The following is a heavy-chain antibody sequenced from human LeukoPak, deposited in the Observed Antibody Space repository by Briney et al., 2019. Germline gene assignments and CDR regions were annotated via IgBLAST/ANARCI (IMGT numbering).Heavy chain of an antibody. CDR1: GFTFSSYA. J-gene: IGHJ4*02. Sequence: GGSLRLSCAASGFTFSSYAMSWVRQAPGKGLEWVSGISGSGGSTNYADSVKGRFTVSRDSSKNTLYLQVNSLRAEDTAVYYCAKRSLYYFEYWGQGTLVTVSS. CDR3: AKRSLYYFEY. CDR2: ISGSGGST. V-gene: IGHV3-23*01.